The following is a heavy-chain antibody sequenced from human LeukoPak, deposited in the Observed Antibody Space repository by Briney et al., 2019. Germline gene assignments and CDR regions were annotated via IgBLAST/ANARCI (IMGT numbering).Heavy chain of an antibody. D-gene: IGHD5-24*01. CDR1: GGSISSGDYY. V-gene: IGHV4-31*03. J-gene: IGHJ4*02. CDR3: AKLTSVHRAFDY. CDR2: IYYSGST. Sequence: SETLSLTCTVSGGSISSGDYYWSWIRQHPGKGLEWIGYIYYSGSTYYNPFLKSRVTISVDTSKNQFSLKLSSVTAADTAVYYCAKLTSVHRAFDYWGQGTLVTVSS.